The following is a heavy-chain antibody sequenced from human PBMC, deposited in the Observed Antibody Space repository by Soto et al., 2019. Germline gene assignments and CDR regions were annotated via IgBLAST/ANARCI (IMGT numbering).Heavy chain of an antibody. J-gene: IGHJ4*02. CDR3: ARNTYYYGSGSSPTNYFDY. V-gene: IGHV4-34*01. Sequence: SETLSLTCAVYGGSFSGYYWSWIRQPPGKGLEWIGEINHSGSTNYNPSLKSRVTISVDTSKNQFSLKLSSVTAADTAVYYCARNTYYYGSGSSPTNYFDYWGQGTLVTVS. D-gene: IGHD3-10*01. CDR2: INHSGST. CDR1: GGSFSGYY.